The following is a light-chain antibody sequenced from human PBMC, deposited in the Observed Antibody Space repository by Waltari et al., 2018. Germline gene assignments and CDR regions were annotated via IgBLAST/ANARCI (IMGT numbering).Light chain of an antibody. CDR2: DAS. Sequence: DIQMTKSPSSLSASVGDRVTITCQASQDISKYLNWYQQKPGKAPKLLIYDASNLQTGVPSRFSGSGSGTDFTFTISSLQPEDIATYYCQQYDNLPLTFGPGTKVDIK. CDR3: QQYDNLPLT. V-gene: IGKV1-33*01. J-gene: IGKJ3*01. CDR1: QDISKY.